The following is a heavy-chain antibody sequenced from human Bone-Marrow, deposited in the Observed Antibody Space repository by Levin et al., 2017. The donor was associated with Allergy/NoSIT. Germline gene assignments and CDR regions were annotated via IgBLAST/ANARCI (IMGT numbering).Heavy chain of an antibody. Sequence: SLTTNGVGVGWIRQPPGKALEWVALIYWDDDKFYSPSLRSRLTITKDTSKSQVVLTLTNMDPVDTATYYCAHRLTVTRAPRSFGYFDYWGQGIMVTVSS. V-gene: IGHV2-5*02. CDR2: IYWDDDK. D-gene: IGHD2-21*02. J-gene: IGHJ4*02. CDR3: AHRLTVTRAPRSFGYFDY. CDR1: SLTTNGVG.